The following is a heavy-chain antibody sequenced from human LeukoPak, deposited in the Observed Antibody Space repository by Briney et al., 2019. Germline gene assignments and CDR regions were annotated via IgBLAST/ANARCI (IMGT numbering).Heavy chain of an antibody. D-gene: IGHD3-9*01. CDR2: IYSGGST. J-gene: IGHJ4*02. CDR1: GFTVSSNY. CDR3: SFSTPTAAYEILTAYLIRFNF. V-gene: IGHV3-66*01. Sequence: GGSLRLSCAASGFTVSSNYMSWVRQAPWKGLEWVSVIYSGGSTYYADSVKGRFTISRDNSKNTLYLQMNRLRAEGTALYYCSFSTPTAAYEILTAYLIRFNFWGQGTLVTVSS.